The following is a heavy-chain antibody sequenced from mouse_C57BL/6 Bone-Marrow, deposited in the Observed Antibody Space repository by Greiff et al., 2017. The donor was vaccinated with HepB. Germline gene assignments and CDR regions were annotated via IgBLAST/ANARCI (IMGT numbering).Heavy chain of an antibody. CDR1: GYTFTDYN. CDR2: INPNNGGT. CDR3: ARSGGLLLRY. D-gene: IGHD1-1*01. Sequence: VQLKESGPELVKPGASVKMSCKASGYTFTDYNMHWVKQSHGKSLEWIGYINPNNGGTSYNQKFKGKATLTVNKSSSTAYMELRSLTSEDSAVYYCARSGGLLLRYWGQGTTLTVSS. J-gene: IGHJ2*01. V-gene: IGHV1-22*01.